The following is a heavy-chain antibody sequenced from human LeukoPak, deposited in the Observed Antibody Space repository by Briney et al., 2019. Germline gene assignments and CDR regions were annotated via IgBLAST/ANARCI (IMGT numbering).Heavy chain of an antibody. Sequence: GGSLRLSCAASGFTFSSYWMSWVRQAPGKGLEWVANIKQDGSEKYYVDSVKGRFTISRDNAKNSLYLQMNSLRAEDTAVYYCARDTASSGSYYGNTKTDIWGQGTMVTVSS. CDR2: IKQDGSEK. J-gene: IGHJ3*02. V-gene: IGHV3-7*01. CDR3: ARDTASSGSYYGNTKTDI. CDR1: GFTFSSYW. D-gene: IGHD1-26*01.